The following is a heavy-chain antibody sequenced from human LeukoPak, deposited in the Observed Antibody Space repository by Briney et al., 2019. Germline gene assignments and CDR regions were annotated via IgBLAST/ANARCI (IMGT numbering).Heavy chain of an antibody. V-gene: IGHV3-9*01. CDR3: AREGVGAYDY. D-gene: IGHD1-26*01. CDR1: GFTFDDYA. J-gene: IGHJ4*02. Sequence: GGSLRLSCAASGFTFDDYAMHWVRQAPGKGLEWVSGISWNSGSIGYADSVKGRFTISRDNAKNSLYLQMNSLRAEDTAVYYCAREGVGAYDYWGQGTLVTVSS. CDR2: ISWNSGSI.